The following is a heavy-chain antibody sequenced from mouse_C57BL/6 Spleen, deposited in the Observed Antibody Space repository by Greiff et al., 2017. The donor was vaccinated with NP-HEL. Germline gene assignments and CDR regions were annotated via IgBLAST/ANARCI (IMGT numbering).Heavy chain of an antibody. CDR2: IDPSDSYT. CDR3: ARTLSYGSLDY. Sequence: QVQLQQPGAELVMPGASVKLSCKASGYTFTSYWMHWVKQRPGPGLEWIGEIDPSDSYTNYNQKFKGKSTLTVDKYSSTAYMQLSSLTSEDSAVYYCARTLSYGSLDYWGQGTTLTVSS. V-gene: IGHV1-69*01. D-gene: IGHD1-1*01. CDR1: GYTFTSYW. J-gene: IGHJ2*01.